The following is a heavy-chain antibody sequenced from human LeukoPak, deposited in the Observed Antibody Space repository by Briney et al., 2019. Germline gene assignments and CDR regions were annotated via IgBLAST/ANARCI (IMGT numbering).Heavy chain of an antibody. Sequence: GGSLRLSCAASGFTFSSYAMSWVRQAPGKGLEGVSAISGSGGSTYYADSVKGRFTISRDNSKNTLYLQMNSLRAEDTAVYYCAKSDCSSTSCYPNYYYYMDVWGKGTTVTVSS. V-gene: IGHV3-23*01. D-gene: IGHD2-2*01. CDR1: GFTFSSYA. J-gene: IGHJ6*03. CDR2: ISGSGGST. CDR3: AKSDCSSTSCYPNYYYYMDV.